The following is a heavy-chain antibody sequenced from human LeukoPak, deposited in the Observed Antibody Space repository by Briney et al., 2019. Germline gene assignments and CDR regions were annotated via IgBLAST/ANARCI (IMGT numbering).Heavy chain of an antibody. V-gene: IGHV4-39*01. D-gene: IGHD4/OR15-4a*01. CDR1: GGSISSRSYY. CDR2: MYYSGNT. CDR3: ARKVRPDYSRFDY. Sequence: SESLSLTCTVSGGSISSRSYYWGWIRQPPGKGLEWIGSMYYSGNTYYNPSLKSRVTISVDTSKNQFSLKLSSVTAADTAVYYCARKVRPDYSRFDYWGQGTLVTVSS. J-gene: IGHJ4*02.